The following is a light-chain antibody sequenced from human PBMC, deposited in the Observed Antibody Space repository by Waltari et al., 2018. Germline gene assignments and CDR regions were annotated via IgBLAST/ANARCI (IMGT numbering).Light chain of an antibody. CDR3: SSYTSSSTYIV. J-gene: IGLJ3*02. CDR1: SSDIGSYDF. V-gene: IGLV2-14*01. CDR2: DVF. Sequence: QSALTQPASVSGSPGQSITISCTGTSSDIGSYDFVSWYQQHPGKAPKLMMYDVFKWPDGVSCRFCGSKSGNTASLTISGLQADDEADYYCSSYTSSSTYIVFGGGTKLTVL.